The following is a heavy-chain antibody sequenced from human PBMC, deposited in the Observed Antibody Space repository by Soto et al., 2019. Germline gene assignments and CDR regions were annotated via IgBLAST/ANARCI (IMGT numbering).Heavy chain of an antibody. D-gene: IGHD3-10*01. CDR3: ARSVGGSNVNFDY. J-gene: IGHJ4*02. CDR2: MNPDSGDT. V-gene: IGHV1-8*01. Sequence: QVQLVQSGAEVRTPGASVKVSCKASGYTFTNYDINWVRQATGQGPEWMGWMNPDSGDTGYVQNFQGRVTMTRNTXRSTAYMELSSLRSEDTAVYYCARSVGGSNVNFDYWGQGTLVTVSS. CDR1: GYTFTNYD.